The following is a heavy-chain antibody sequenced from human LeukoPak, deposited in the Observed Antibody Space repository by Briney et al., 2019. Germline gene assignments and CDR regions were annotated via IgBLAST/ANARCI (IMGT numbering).Heavy chain of an antibody. J-gene: IGHJ6*02. CDR2: INPSGGST. Sequence: ASVKVSCKASGYTFTSYYMHWVRQAPGQGLEWMGIINPSGGSTSYAQKFQGRVTMTRDTSTSTVYMELSSLRSEDTAVYYCARDFEGIAAAGSLVDYYYGMDVWGQGTTVTVSS. D-gene: IGHD6-13*01. CDR3: ARDFEGIAAAGSLVDYYYGMDV. CDR1: GYTFTSYY. V-gene: IGHV1-46*01.